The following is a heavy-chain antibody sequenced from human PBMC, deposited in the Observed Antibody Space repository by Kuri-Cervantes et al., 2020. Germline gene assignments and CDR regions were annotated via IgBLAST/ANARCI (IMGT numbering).Heavy chain of an antibody. CDR2: IYYSGRT. CDR3: ARGGDYGSGSYYNSAYDY. Sequence: SETLSLTCTVSSGSISGYYWGWIRQPPGKGLEWIGYIYYSGRTKYNPSLKGRVTISVDTSKNQFSLKLSSVTAADTAVYYCARGGDYGSGSYYNSAYDYWGQGTLVTVSS. D-gene: IGHD3-10*01. J-gene: IGHJ4*02. V-gene: IGHV4-59*12. CDR1: SGSISGYY.